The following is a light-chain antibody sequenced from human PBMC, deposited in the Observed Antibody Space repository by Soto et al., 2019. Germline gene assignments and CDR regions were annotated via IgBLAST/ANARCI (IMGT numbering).Light chain of an antibody. J-gene: IGKJ3*01. CDR2: DAS. V-gene: IGKV1-9*01. CDR1: QGISSY. Sequence: IQLTQSPSSLSASVGDRVTITCRASQGISSYLGWYQQKPGKAPNLLIYDASTLHSGVPSRFSGGGSGTDFTLTISSLQPEDVATYYCQKCNSAPFTFGPGTKVDIK. CDR3: QKCNSAPFT.